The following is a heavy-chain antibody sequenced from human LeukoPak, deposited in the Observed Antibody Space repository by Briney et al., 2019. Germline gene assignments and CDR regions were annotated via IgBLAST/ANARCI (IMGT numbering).Heavy chain of an antibody. Sequence: PSGTLSLTCTASGDSMKNYYWTWIRQPVGNAMEWIGRVSASGYTSHNPSLKSRVIISVDVSTNQFSLNLTTVTAADTAVYFCAKDLSRQRRGLNSGPWFDPWGRGTLVTVSS. CDR2: VSASGYT. CDR1: GDSMKNYY. CDR3: AKDLSRQRRGLNSGPWFDP. J-gene: IGHJ5*02. V-gene: IGHV4-4*07. D-gene: IGHD3-10*01.